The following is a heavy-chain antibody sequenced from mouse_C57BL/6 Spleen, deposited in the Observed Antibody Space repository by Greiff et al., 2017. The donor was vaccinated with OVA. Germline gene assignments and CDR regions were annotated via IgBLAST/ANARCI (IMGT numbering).Heavy chain of an antibody. CDR3: ARKDGSRLYYFDY. Sequence: EVQLQQSGPVLVKPGASVKMSCKASGYTFTDYYMNWVKQSHGKSLEWIGVINPYNGGTSYNQKFKGKATLTVDKSSSTAYMELNSLTSEDSAVYYCARKDGSRLYYFDYWGQGTTLTVSS. CDR2: INPYNGGT. CDR1: GYTFTDYY. D-gene: IGHD1-1*01. V-gene: IGHV1-19*01. J-gene: IGHJ2*01.